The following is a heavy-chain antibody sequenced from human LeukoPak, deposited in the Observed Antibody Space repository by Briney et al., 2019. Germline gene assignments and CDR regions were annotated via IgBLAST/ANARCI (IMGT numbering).Heavy chain of an antibody. V-gene: IGHV1-18*01. CDR1: GYTFTSYG. Sequence: ASVKVSCKASGYTFTSYGISWVRQAPGQGLEWMGWISAYNGNTNYAQKLHGRVTMTTDTSTSTAYMELRSLRSDDTAVYYCARDYGSYYYGSGSYYVWGKGTTVTVSS. CDR3: ARDYGSYYYGSGSYYV. J-gene: IGHJ6*04. CDR2: ISAYNGNT. D-gene: IGHD3-10*01.